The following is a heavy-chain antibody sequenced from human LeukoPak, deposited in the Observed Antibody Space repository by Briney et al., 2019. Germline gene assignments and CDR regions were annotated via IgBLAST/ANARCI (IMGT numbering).Heavy chain of an antibody. CDR3: TCNDSPGPN. J-gene: IGHJ4*02. V-gene: IGHV3-49*04. D-gene: IGHD2-15*01. CDR2: IRKKAYGGTT. CDR1: GFTFGDYS. Sequence: GGSLRLSCEASGFTFGDYSMSWVRQAPGKGLSWVGFIRKKAYGGTTEYAASVKGRFTISRDDSISIVYLQMNNLKTEDTAVYYCTCNDSPGPNWGQGTLVTVSS.